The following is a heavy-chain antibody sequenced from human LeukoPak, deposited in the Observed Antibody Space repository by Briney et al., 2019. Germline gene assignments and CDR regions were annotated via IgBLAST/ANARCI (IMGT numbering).Heavy chain of an antibody. CDR2: ISSSSSYI. CDR1: GFTFSSYS. Sequence: GGSLRLSCAASGFTFSSYSMNWVRQAPGKGLEWGSSISSSSSYIYYADSVKGRFTISRDNAKNSLYLQMNSLRAEDTAVYYCAREKGPQNFDYWGQGTLVTVSS. CDR3: AREKGPQNFDY. J-gene: IGHJ4*02. V-gene: IGHV3-21*01.